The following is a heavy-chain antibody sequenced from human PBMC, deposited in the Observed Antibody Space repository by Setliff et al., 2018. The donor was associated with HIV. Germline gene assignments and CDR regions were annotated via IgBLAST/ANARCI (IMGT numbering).Heavy chain of an antibody. CDR2: IDNSGST. Sequence: NPSETLSLTCTVSGGSISSYYWSWIRQPPGKGLEWIGYIDNSGSTNYNPSLKSRVTISVDTSKNQISLKLSSVTAAGTAMYYCARRGYSYVERVYYYYMDVWGKGTTVTVSS. D-gene: IGHD5-18*01. J-gene: IGHJ6*03. CDR3: ARRGYSYVERVYYYYMDV. CDR1: GGSISSYY. V-gene: IGHV4-4*09.